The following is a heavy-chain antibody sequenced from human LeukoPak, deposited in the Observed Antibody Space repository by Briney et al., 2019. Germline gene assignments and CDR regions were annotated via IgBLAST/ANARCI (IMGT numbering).Heavy chain of an antibody. CDR2: INHSGST. CDR1: GGSFSGYY. CDR3: ARQTGSGLFILP. D-gene: IGHD3/OR15-3a*01. J-gene: IGHJ4*02. V-gene: IGHV4-34*01. Sequence: SETLSLTCAVYGGSFSGYYWTWIRQPPGKGLEWIGEINHSGSTNYNPSLKSQVSISIDTSKNQFSLRLTSVTAADTAVYYCARQTGSGLFILPGGQGTLVTVSS.